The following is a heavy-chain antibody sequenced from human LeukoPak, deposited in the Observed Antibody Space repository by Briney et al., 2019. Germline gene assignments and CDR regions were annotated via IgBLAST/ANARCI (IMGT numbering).Heavy chain of an antibody. CDR3: ATQGPLVRGDYYYYYMDV. V-gene: IGHV5-51*01. CDR1: GYSFTSYW. CDR2: IYPGDSDT. J-gene: IGHJ6*03. D-gene: IGHD3-10*02. Sequence: GDSLTISCKGSGYSFTSYWIGWVRQMPGKGLAWMGIIYPGDSDTRYSPSFQGQVTISADKSISTAYLQWSSLKASDTAMYYCATQGPLVRGDYYYYYMDVWGKGTTVTVSS.